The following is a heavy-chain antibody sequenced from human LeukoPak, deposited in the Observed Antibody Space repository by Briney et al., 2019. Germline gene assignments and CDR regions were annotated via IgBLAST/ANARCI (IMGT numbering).Heavy chain of an antibody. D-gene: IGHD3-22*01. Sequence: GASVKVSCKASGYTFTSYYMHWVRQAPGQGLEWMGIINPSGGSTSYAQKFQGRVTMTRDTSTSTVYMELSSLRSEDTAVYYCARCLYYYDSSGYYPGYWGQGTLVTVSS. CDR1: GYTFTSYY. J-gene: IGHJ4*02. CDR3: ARCLYYYDSSGYYPGY. V-gene: IGHV1-46*01. CDR2: INPSGGST.